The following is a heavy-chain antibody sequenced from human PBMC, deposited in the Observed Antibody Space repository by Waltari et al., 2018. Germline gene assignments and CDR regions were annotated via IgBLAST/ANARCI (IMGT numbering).Heavy chain of an antibody. D-gene: IGHD3-22*01. CDR2: VSGSGVTT. CDR1: GFSFTTYS. V-gene: IGHV3-23*01. CDR3: ARDRYYDVSGPAI. Sequence: EVQLLESGGGLIQPGGSLRLSWAASGFSFTTYSMRWVRRAPGKGLEWVSAVSGSGVTTYYADSVKGRFTISRDNSKNTMYVQMNSLRAEDTAVYYCARDRYYDVSGPAIWGQGTMVTVSS. J-gene: IGHJ3*02.